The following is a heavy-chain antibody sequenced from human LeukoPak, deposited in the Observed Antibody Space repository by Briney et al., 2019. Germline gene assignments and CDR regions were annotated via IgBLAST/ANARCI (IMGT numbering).Heavy chain of an antibody. CDR2: IYYSGST. D-gene: IGHD3-22*01. V-gene: IGHV4-59*01. CDR3: ARTSYSSGYLYYFDY. J-gene: IGHJ4*02. Sequence: PSETLSLTCTVSGGSISSYYWSWIRQPPGKGLEWIGYIYYSGSTNYNPSLKSRVTISVDTSKNQFSLKLSSVTAADTAVYYCARTSYSSGYLYYFDYWGQGTLVTVSS. CDR1: GGSISSYY.